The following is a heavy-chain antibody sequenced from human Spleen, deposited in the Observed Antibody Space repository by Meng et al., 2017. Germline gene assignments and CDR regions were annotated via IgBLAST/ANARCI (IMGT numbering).Heavy chain of an antibody. CDR1: GGSFSDYY. V-gene: IGHV4-34*01. CDR3: ARGPTTMAHDFDY. D-gene: IGHD4-11*01. J-gene: IGHJ4*02. Sequence: GQLKQGGAGLLKPSAPLSLTCVVSGGSFSDYYWSWIRQPPGKGLEWIGEINHSGSTNYNPSLESRATISVDTSQNNLSLKLSSVTAADSAVYYCARGPTTMAHDFDYWGQGTLVTVSS. CDR2: INHSGST.